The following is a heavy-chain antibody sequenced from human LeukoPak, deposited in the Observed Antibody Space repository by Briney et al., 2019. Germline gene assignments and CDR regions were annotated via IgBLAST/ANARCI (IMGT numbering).Heavy chain of an antibody. D-gene: IGHD6-13*01. CDR1: GGSISSGGYY. CDR2: IYYSGST. CDR3: ARGGSSGLREPRYYFDY. V-gene: IGHV4-31*03. Sequence: KPSETLSLTCTVSGGSISSGGYYWSWIRQHPGKGLEWIGYIYYSGSTYYNPSLKSRVTISVDTSKNQFSLRLSSVTAADTAVYYCARGGSSGLREPRYYFDYWGQGTLVTVSS. J-gene: IGHJ4*02.